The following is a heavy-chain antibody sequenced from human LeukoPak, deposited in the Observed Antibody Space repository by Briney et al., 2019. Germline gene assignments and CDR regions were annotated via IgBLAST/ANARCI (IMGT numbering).Heavy chain of an antibody. D-gene: IGHD2-8*02. CDR2: IYPGSSET. CDR3: ARDAGGSPDY. J-gene: IGHJ4*02. CDR1: GFSFTDYW. Sequence: PGDSQKISCKVSGFSFTDYWIAWVRQMPGKDLEWLGTIYPGSSETRYSPSFQGQVTISADKSITTAYLQWTSLKASDTAMYFCARDAGGSPDYWGQGTLVTVSS. V-gene: IGHV5-51*01.